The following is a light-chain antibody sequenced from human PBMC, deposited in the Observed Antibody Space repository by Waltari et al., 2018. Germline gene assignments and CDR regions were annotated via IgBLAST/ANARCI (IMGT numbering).Light chain of an antibody. CDR1: QSLLHSDGKSY. CDR2: EAS. V-gene: IGKV2D-29*01. J-gene: IGKJ4*01. CDR3: MQRIQTPVT. Sequence: VMTQSPPSLSVSPGQPASISCKSSQSLLHSDGKSYLCWYVQKPGQPPQLLIYEASNRFSGVPERFSGGGSGTLFTLKISRVEAEDVGIHYCMQRIQTPVTFGGGTKVEIK.